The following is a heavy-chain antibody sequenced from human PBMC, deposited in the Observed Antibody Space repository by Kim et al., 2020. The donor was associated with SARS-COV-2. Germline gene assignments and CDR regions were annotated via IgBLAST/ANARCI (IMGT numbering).Heavy chain of an antibody. CDR3: AKDRGYYGSGTFMPY. D-gene: IGHD3-10*01. J-gene: IGHJ4*02. Sequence: GGSLRLSCAASGFTFDDYAMHWVRQAPGKGLEWVSLISGDGGSTYYADSVKGRFTISRDNSKNSLYLQMNSLRTEDTALYYCAKDRGYYGSGTFMPYWGQGTLVTVSS. CDR1: GFTFDDYA. CDR2: ISGDGGST. V-gene: IGHV3-43*02.